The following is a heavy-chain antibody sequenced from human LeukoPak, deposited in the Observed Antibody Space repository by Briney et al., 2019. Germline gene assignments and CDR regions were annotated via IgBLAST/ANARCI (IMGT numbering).Heavy chain of an antibody. V-gene: IGHV1-8*01. D-gene: IGHD4-17*01. CDR2: MNPNSGNT. Sequence: ASVKVSCKASGYTFTSYDINWVRQATGQGLEWMGWMNPNSGNTGYAQKFQGRVTMTRNTSISTAYMELSSLRSEDTAVYYCARLPDYGYPYYFDFWGQGTLVTVSS. CDR1: GYTFTSYD. CDR3: ARLPDYGYPYYFDF. J-gene: IGHJ4*02.